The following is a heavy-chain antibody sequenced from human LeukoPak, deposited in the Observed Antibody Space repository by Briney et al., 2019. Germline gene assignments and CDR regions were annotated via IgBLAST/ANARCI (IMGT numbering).Heavy chain of an antibody. CDR1: GGSISSSSYY. D-gene: IGHD3-22*01. CDR2: IYYSGST. J-gene: IGHJ5*02. CDR3: ARDNYGPYDSSGYYH. Sequence: SETLSLTCTVSGGSISSSSYYWGWIRQPPGKGLEWIGSIYYSGSTYYNPSLKSRVTISVDTSKNQFSLKLSSVTAADTAVYYCARDNYGPYDSSGYYHWGQGTLVTVSS. V-gene: IGHV4-39*07.